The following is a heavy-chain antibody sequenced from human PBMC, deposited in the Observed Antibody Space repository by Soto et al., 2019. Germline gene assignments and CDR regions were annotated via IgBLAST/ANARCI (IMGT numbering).Heavy chain of an antibody. CDR1: GFMFSMYW. J-gene: IGHJ3*02. D-gene: IGHD3-10*01. CDR2: IKQDGSEK. Sequence: GGSLRLSCAASGFMFSMYWMNWVRQVPGKGLEWVANIKQDGSEKRYVDSVKGRFTISRDNAKNSLYLEMNSLRDEDTAVYYCARDRIIYGSGSYTDAFDIWGQGTMVTVSS. V-gene: IGHV3-7*01. CDR3: ARDRIIYGSGSYTDAFDI.